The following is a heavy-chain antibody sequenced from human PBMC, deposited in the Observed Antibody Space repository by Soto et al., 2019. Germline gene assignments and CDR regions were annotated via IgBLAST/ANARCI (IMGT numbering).Heavy chain of an antibody. V-gene: IGHV1-2*02. D-gene: IGHD2-15*01. J-gene: IGHJ5*02. CDR1: GYTFTAYY. Sequence: GASVKVSCKASGYTFTAYYMHWVRQAPGQGLEWMGWINPNSGVTNYAQKFQGRVTMTRDTSISTVYMDLSSLISDGTAVYFCARGGLVVANWFDPWGQGTLVTVSS. CDR3: ARGGLVVANWFDP. CDR2: INPNSGVT.